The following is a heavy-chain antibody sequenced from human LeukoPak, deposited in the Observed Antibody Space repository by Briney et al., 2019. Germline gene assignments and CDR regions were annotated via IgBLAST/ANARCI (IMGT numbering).Heavy chain of an antibody. CDR3: AKDLRTQKARTPLPGY. J-gene: IGHJ4*02. CDR2: ISGDGGRT. CDR1: GFTFDDYA. V-gene: IGHV3-43*02. Sequence: GGSLRLSCAASGFTFDDYAMHWVRQAPGKGLEWVSLISGDGGRTYYADFVKGRFTISRDNSKNSLYLQMNSLRTEDTALYYCAKDLRTQKARTPLPGYWGQGTLVTVSS. D-gene: IGHD1-1*01.